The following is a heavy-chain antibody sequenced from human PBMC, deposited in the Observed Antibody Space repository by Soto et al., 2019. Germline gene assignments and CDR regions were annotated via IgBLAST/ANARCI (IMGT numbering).Heavy chain of an antibody. Sequence: GGSLRLSCAASGFTFSSYSMNWVRQAPGKGLEWVSSISSSSSDIYYADSVKGRFTISRDNAKNSLYLQMNSLRAEDTAVYYCARDTNCGGDCYDYYYYYYMDVWGKGTTVTVSS. CDR3: ARDTNCGGDCYDYYYYYYMDV. V-gene: IGHV3-21*01. J-gene: IGHJ6*03. D-gene: IGHD2-21*01. CDR2: ISSSSSDI. CDR1: GFTFSSYS.